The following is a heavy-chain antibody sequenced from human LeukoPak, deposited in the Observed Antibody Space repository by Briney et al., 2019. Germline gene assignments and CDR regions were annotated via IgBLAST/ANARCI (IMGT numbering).Heavy chain of an antibody. CDR2: ISWNIGSI. V-gene: IGHV3-9*01. CDR1: GSTFVDYA. Sequence: GRSLNLSCAASGSTFVDYAMHWVRQAPGKGLEWVSGISWNIGSIGYAASLKARFTISRDNAKNSLYLQMNSLRAEDPASYSCAKEITSKVVTAPDAFDIWGQGTTVTVSS. D-gene: IGHD2-21*02. J-gene: IGHJ3*02. CDR3: AKEITSKVVTAPDAFDI.